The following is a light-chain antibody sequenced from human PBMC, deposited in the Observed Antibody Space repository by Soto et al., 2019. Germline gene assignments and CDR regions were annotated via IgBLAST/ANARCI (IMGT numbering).Light chain of an antibody. CDR3: QQHGNSPLYT. V-gene: IGKV3-20*01. CDR2: GAS. Sequence: EIVLTQSPGTLSLSPGERATLSCRASQSVNSNYFAWYQQKPGQAPRLLISGASTRATDVPDRFSGSGSGTDFTLTISRVEPEDFAVYFCQQHGNSPLYTFGRGTKLEFK. CDR1: QSVNSNY. J-gene: IGKJ2*01.